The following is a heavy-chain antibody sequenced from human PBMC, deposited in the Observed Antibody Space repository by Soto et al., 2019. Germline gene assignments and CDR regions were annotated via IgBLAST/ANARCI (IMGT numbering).Heavy chain of an antibody. CDR3: ARGGDIAARPEGYYSYGVDV. D-gene: IGHD6-6*01. V-gene: IGHV3-30*04. J-gene: IGHJ6*02. Sequence: QVQLVESGGGVVQPGRSLRVSCAASGFTFRNYAIHWVRQAPGKGLEWVAVISFDGRNKYYADSVKGRFTISRDNSKNTLYLQMNILTGEDTAVYYCARGGDIAARPEGYYSYGVDVWGQGTSVTVSS. CDR1: GFTFRNYA. CDR2: ISFDGRNK.